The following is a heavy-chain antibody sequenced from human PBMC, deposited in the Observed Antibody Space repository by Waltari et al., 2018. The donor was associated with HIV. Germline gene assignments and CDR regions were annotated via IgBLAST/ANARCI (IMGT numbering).Heavy chain of an antibody. D-gene: IGHD4-17*01. Sequence: QVQLVQTGAEVKKPGSSVTVSCKASGGTFRSYVISWVRQAPGQGLEWMGGIIPIFGTANYAQKFQGRVTITADKSTSTAYMELSSLRSEDTAVYYCASTLTTVVTYWYFDLWGRGTLVTVSS. CDR2: IIPIFGTA. CDR1: GGTFRSYV. J-gene: IGHJ2*01. CDR3: ASTLTTVVTYWYFDL. V-gene: IGHV1-69*06.